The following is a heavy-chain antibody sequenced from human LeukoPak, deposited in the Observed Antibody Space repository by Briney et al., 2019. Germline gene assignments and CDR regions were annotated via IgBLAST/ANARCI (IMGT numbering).Heavy chain of an antibody. Sequence: GGSLRLSCAASGFTFNSYWMSCVRPPRGEGLEWVVNITQDGSENYYLDSVKGRFTISRDNAKNSLYLQMNSLRAEDTAVYYCARGPLGYCSVTSCSFDSWGQGTLVTVSS. CDR3: ARGPLGYCSVTSCSFDS. D-gene: IGHD2-2*01. V-gene: IGHV3-7*01. CDR1: GFTFNSYW. CDR2: ITQDGSEN. J-gene: IGHJ4*02.